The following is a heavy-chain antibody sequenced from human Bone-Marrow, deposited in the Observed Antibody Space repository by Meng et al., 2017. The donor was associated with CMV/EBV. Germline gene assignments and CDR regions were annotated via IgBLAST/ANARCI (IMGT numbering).Heavy chain of an antibody. CDR1: GGSFSGYY. Sequence: GSLRLSCAVYGGSFSGYYWSWIRQPPGKGLEWIGEINHSGSTNYNPSLKSRVTISVDTSKNQFSLKLSSVTAADTAVYYCARHYYDSSGYYDKSFDYWGQGTLVTVSS. D-gene: IGHD3-22*01. J-gene: IGHJ4*02. CDR3: ARHYYDSSGYYDKSFDY. CDR2: INHSGST. V-gene: IGHV4-34*01.